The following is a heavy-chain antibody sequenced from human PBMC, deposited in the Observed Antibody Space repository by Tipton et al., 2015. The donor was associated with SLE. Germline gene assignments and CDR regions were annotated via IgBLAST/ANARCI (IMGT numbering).Heavy chain of an antibody. D-gene: IGHD4-17*01. CDR1: GGSFSGYY. J-gene: IGHJ4*02. Sequence: TLSLTCAVYGGSFSGYYWSWIRQPPGRGLEWIGEINHSGSTNYNPSLKSRVTISVDTSKNQFSLKLSSVTAADTAVYYCARKGSTVTSFDYWGQGTLVTVSS. CDR3: ARKGSTVTSFDY. V-gene: IGHV4-34*01. CDR2: INHSGST.